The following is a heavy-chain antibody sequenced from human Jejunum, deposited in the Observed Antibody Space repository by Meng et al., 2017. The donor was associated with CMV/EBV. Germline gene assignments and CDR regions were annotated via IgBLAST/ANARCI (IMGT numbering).Heavy chain of an antibody. CDR3: ARVSLRQTIFDY. J-gene: IGHJ4*02. V-gene: IGHV4-30-4*08. D-gene: IGHD6-6*01. CDR1: GGSISSGDNY. CDR2: IYYSGST. Sequence: QVQPKEAGPGLVKPSQPLSLTCTVSGGSISSGDNYWSWIRQPPGKGLEWIGYIYYSGSTYYNPSLKSRLTISVDTSKNQFSLNLTSVTAADTAVYYCARVSLRQTIFDYWGQGTLVTASS.